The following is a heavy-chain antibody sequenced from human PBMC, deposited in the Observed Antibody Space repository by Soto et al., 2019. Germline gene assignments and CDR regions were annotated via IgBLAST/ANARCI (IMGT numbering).Heavy chain of an antibody. CDR1: GGSFSGYY. CDR2: INHSGST. V-gene: IGHV4-34*01. CDR3: ARALAPTPPGGY. D-gene: IGHD3-10*01. Sequence: QVQLQQWGAGLLKPSETLSLTCAVYGGSFSGYYWSWIRQPPGKGLEWIGEINHSGSTNYNPSLKRRVTISVDTSKNQFSLKLSSVTAADTAVYYCARALAPTPPGGYWGQGTLVTVSS. J-gene: IGHJ4*02.